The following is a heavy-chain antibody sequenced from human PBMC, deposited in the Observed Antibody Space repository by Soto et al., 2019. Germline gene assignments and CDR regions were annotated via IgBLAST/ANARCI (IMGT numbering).Heavy chain of an antibody. Sequence: SETLSLTCAVYGGSFSGYYWSWIRQPPGKGLEWIGEINHSGSTNYNPSLKSRVTISVDTSKNQFSLKLSSVTAADTAVYYGAASTWGRVVVAATHVAFDIWGQGTMVTVSS. V-gene: IGHV4-34*01. CDR2: INHSGST. J-gene: IGHJ3*02. CDR3: AASTWGRVVVAATHVAFDI. CDR1: GGSFSGYY. D-gene: IGHD2-15*01.